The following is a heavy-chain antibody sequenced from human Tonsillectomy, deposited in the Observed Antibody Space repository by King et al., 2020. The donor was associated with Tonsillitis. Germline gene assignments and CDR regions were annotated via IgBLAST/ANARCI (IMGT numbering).Heavy chain of an antibody. J-gene: IGHJ6*03. CDR2: INHSGST. CDR1: GGSFSGYD. Sequence: VQLQQWGAGLLKPSETLSLTCAVYGGSFSGYDWSWIRQPPGKGLEWIGEINHSGSTNYNPSLKSRVTISLDTSKNQFSLKLSSVTAADTAVYYCARGPVTGVYMDVWGKGTTVTVSS. CDR3: ARGPVTGVYMDV. D-gene: IGHD3-16*02. V-gene: IGHV4-34*01.